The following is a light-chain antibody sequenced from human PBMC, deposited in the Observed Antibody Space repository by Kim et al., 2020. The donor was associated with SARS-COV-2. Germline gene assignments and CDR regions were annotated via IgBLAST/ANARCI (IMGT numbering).Light chain of an antibody. CDR3: NARESSANQGR. Sequence: ALGQTGRITCEGDSRRTDYASWYQQKPGQAAVLGFYGKNNRPSGSPDRFSGSYSGNTASVTITAAQAEDEADYYWNARESSANQGRFGGGTQLTVL. V-gene: IGLV3-19*01. J-gene: IGLJ3*02. CDR1: SRRTDY. CDR2: GKN.